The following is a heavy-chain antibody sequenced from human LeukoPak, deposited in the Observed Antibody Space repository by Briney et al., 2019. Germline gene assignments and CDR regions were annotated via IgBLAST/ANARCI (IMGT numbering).Heavy chain of an antibody. CDR1: GGSISSYY. CDR2: IYTSGST. CDR3: ARDQPLYYYDSSGYYYHDAFDI. V-gene: IGHV4-4*07. Sequence: SETLSLTCTVSGGSISSYYWSWIRQPAGKGLEWIGRIYTSGSTNYNPSLKSRVTMSVDTSKNQFSLKLSSVTAADTALYYCARDQPLYYYDSSGYYYHDAFDIWGQGTMVTVSS. J-gene: IGHJ3*02. D-gene: IGHD3-22*01.